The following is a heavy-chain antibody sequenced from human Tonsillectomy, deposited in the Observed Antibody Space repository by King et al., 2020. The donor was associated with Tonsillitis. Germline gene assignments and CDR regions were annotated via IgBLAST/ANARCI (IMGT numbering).Heavy chain of an antibody. CDR2: IYYSGST. D-gene: IGHD3-10*01. V-gene: IGHV4-61*01. CDR3: ARDLLGRGTMVRVENWYFEL. J-gene: IGHJ2*01. Sequence: VQLQESGPGLVKPSETLSLTCTVSGGSVSSGSYYWSWIRQPPGKGLEWIGYIYYSGSTNYNPSLKSRVTISVDTSKNQFSLKLRSVTAADTAVYYCARDLLGRGTMVRVENWYFELWGRGTLVTVSS. CDR1: GGSVSSGSYY.